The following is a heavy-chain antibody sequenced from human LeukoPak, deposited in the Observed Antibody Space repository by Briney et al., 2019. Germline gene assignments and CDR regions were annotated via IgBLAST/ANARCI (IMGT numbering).Heavy chain of an antibody. J-gene: IGHJ3*02. CDR2: IYTSGGT. V-gene: IGHV4-4*07. D-gene: IGHD3-10*01. CDR3: SRGPLTLMLRAAQTSGGAFDI. CDR1: GGSLSSYY. Sequence: PSETLSLTCTVSGGSLSSYYWSWIRQPPGKGLEWIGRIYTSGGTNYNPSLKSRVTISADTSKSQFFLRLSSVTAADTAVYYCSRGPLTLMLRAAQTSGGAFDIWGQGTMVTVSS.